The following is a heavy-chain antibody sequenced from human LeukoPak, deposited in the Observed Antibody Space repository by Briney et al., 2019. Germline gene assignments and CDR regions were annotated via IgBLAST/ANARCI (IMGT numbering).Heavy chain of an antibody. D-gene: IGHD5-18*01. V-gene: IGHV3-21*01. J-gene: IGHJ4*02. Sequence: GGSLRLSCAASGFTFSGYSMNWVRQAPGKGLEWVSSIGSSSSYVYYADSVKGRFTISRDNAKNSLYLQMNSLRAEDTAVYYCARERGYSYGYSDSWGQGTLVTVSS. CDR3: ARERGYSYGYSDS. CDR1: GFTFSGYS. CDR2: IGSSSSYV.